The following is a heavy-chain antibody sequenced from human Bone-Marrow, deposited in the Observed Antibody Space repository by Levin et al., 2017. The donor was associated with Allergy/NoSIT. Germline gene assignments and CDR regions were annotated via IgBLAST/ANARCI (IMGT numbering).Heavy chain of an antibody. Sequence: GGSLRLSCAASGFTFSSYAMHWVRQAPGKGLEWVAVISYDGSNKYYADSVKGRFTISRDNSKNTLYLQMNSLRAEDTAVYYCARDFVVVPAAIIHYYYYGMDGWGQGTTVTVSS. D-gene: IGHD2-2*01. V-gene: IGHV3-30*04. CDR3: ARDFVVVPAAIIHYYYYGMDG. J-gene: IGHJ6*02. CDR1: GFTFSSYA. CDR2: ISYDGSNK.